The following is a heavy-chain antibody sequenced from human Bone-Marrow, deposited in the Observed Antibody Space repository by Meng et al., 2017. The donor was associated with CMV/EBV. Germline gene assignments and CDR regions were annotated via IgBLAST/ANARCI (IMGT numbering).Heavy chain of an antibody. CDR3: ARGKSNFWSGYRNYFDY. V-gene: IGHV4-34*01. CDR2: INHSGST. CDR1: VYCSGYY. J-gene: IGHJ4*02. D-gene: IGHD3-3*01. Sequence: VYCSGYYWSWIRQPPGKGLEWIGEINHSGSTNYNPSLKSRVTISVDTSKNQFSLKLSSVTAADTAVYYCARGKSNFWSGYRNYFDYWGQGTLVTVSS.